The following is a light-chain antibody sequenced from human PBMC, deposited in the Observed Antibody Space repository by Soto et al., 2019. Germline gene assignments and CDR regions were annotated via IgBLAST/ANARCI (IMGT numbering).Light chain of an antibody. CDR1: RSDVGAFNY. V-gene: IGLV2-14*03. Sequence: QSALTQPASGSGSPGQSITIACIGTRSDVGAFNYVSWYQQHPGKAPKLMIYDVSNRPSGGSNRFSGSKSGNKASLTISGLRAEDEEDYYCHSYTSNNTYVFGTGTKLTVL. CDR3: HSYTSNNTYV. J-gene: IGLJ1*01. CDR2: DVS.